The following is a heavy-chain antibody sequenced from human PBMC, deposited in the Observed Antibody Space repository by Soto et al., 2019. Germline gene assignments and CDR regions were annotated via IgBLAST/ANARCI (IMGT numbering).Heavy chain of an antibody. V-gene: IGHV1-2*02. Sequence: ASVKVSCKASGYTFTGYYLHWIRQAPGQGLQWMGWMRPDSGGANYAQKFQGRVSMTRDTSTSTFYMELSRLASDDTAVYYCARDPHEGVYDYWGQGTQVTVSA. D-gene: IGHD3-16*01. CDR3: ARDPHEGVYDY. J-gene: IGHJ4*02. CDR2: MRPDSGGA. CDR1: GYTFTGYY.